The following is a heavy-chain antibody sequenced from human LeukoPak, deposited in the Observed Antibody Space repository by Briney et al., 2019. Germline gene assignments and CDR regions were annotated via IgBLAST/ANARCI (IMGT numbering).Heavy chain of an antibody. Sequence: PSETLSLTCIVSGGPISSYYWSWIRQTPGKGLEWIGDIFYRGTTNYNPSLKGRVTMSVDTTNNQFSLKLSSVTAADTAIYYCARTGDGYNYYNYYYMDVWGKGTTVTVSS. J-gene: IGHJ6*03. CDR3: ARTGDGYNYYNYYYMDV. CDR1: GGPISSYY. V-gene: IGHV4-59*01. D-gene: IGHD5-24*01. CDR2: IFYRGTT.